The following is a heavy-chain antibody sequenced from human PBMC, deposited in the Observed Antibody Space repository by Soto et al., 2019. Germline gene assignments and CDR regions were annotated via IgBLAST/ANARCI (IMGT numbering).Heavy chain of an antibody. CDR2: INPNSGGT. Sequence: ASVKVSCKASGYTFTGYYMHWVRQAPGQGLEWMGWINPNSGGTNYAQKFQGWVTMTRDTSISTAYMELSRLRSDDTAVYYCARSSCHGLRYFDWLEADSLGMDVWGQGTTVTVSS. CDR1: GYTFTGYY. J-gene: IGHJ6*02. CDR3: ARSSCHGLRYFDWLEADSLGMDV. D-gene: IGHD3-9*01. V-gene: IGHV1-2*04.